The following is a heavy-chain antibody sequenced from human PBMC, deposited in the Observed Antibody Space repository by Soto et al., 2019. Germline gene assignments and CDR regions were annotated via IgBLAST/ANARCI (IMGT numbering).Heavy chain of an antibody. V-gene: IGHV3-21*01. Sequence: GSLRLSCAASGFTFSSYSMNWVRQAPGKGLEWVSSISSSSSYIYYADSVKGRFTISRDNAKNSLYLQMNSLRAEDTAVYYCARHYYDSSGYFFLLDYWGQGTLVTVSS. CDR2: ISSSSSYI. J-gene: IGHJ4*02. CDR1: GFTFSSYS. D-gene: IGHD3-22*01. CDR3: ARHYYDSSGYFFLLDY.